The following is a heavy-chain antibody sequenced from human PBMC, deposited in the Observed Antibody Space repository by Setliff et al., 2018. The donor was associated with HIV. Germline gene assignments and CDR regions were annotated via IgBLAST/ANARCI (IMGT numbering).Heavy chain of an antibody. J-gene: IGHJ4*02. CDR2: INPYSGGT. D-gene: IGHD3-22*01. Sequence: ASVKVSCKASGYSFTDYYIHWVRQAPGQGLEWMGWINPYSGGTNYERKFQGWITMTRDTSISTAYMELSRLRSDDTAVYYCARDYYDSSGYIFFPGLPDYWGQGTLVTVSS. CDR3: ARDYYDSSGYIFFPGLPDY. CDR1: GYSFTDYY. V-gene: IGHV1-2*04.